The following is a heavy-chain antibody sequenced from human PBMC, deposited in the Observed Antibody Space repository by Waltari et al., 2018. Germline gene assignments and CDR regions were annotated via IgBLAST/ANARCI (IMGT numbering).Heavy chain of an antibody. CDR2: ISTDASDT. D-gene: IGHD1-1*01. V-gene: IGHV3-74*03. CDR1: GFPFRSFW. CDR3: ARVSRRTYRSPVPGRHYYYGMDV. J-gene: IGHJ6*02. Sequence: EAQLVESGGGLVQPGDSLRLSCAASGFPFRSFWMNWVRQAPGTGPLWVSRISTDASDTTYADSVKGRFTISRDNARNTLYLQMNRLRAEDTAVYFCARVSRRTYRSPVPGRHYYYGMDVWGQGTTVTVSS.